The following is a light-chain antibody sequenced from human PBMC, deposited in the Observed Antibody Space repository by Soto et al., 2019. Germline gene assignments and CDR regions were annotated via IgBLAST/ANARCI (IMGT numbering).Light chain of an antibody. V-gene: IGKV3-15*01. CDR2: GAS. CDR3: QQYYNWPPWT. J-gene: IGKJ1*01. CDR1: QSVSSN. Sequence: EIVMTQSPATLSVSPGERATLSCRASQSVSSNVAWYQQKPGQAPRLLISGASTRATGVPARFSGSGYGTVVTLTISSLQSEDVAIYYCQQYYNWPPWTFGQGTKV.